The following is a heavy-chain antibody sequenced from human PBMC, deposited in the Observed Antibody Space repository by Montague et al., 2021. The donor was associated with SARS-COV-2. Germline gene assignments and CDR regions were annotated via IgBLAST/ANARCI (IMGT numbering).Heavy chain of an antibody. CDR1: GDSISSYY. CDR3: ARAQNTCFIANCVNYFEV. V-gene: IGHV4-59*01. J-gene: IGHJ4*02. Sequence: SETLSLTCEVSGDSISSYYWSWIRQSPGKGLEWIGYVHYTGSTEYNPSLKTRVTLSLDTPRNHFSLKLRSVTVADTAVYYCARAQNTCFIANCVNYFEVWGLGALVTVSS. CDR2: VHYTGST. D-gene: IGHD1-1*01.